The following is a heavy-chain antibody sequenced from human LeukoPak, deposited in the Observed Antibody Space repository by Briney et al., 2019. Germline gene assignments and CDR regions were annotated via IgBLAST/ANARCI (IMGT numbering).Heavy chain of an antibody. CDR3: ARPYDARGYFPDY. CDR1: GFTFSNYA. CDR2: ISGSGSST. V-gene: IGHV3-23*01. D-gene: IGHD3-22*01. Sequence: GGSLRLSCAASGFTFSNYAMTWVRQAPGKGLEWVSGISGSGSSTYYADSVKGRFTISRDNAKNSLYLQMNSLGAEDTAVYYCARPYDARGYFPDYWGQGTLVTVSS. J-gene: IGHJ4*02.